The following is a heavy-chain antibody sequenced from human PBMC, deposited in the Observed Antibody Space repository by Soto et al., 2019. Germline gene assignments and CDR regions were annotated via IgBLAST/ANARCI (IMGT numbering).Heavy chain of an antibody. CDR1: GGTFSSYA. D-gene: IGHD1-26*01. J-gene: IGHJ5*02. V-gene: IGHV1-69*13. CDR3: ARVGGSSLRPRTWFEP. Sequence: SVKVSCKASGGTFSSYAISLVRQAPGQGLEWMGGIIPIFGTANYAQKFQGRVTITADESTSTAYMELSSLRSEDTAVYYCARVGGSSLRPRTWFEPWRQGTLVTAPQ. CDR2: IIPIFGTA.